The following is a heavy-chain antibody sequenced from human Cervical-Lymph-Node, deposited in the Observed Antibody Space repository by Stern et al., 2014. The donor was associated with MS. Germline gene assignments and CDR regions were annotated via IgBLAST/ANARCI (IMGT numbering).Heavy chain of an antibody. CDR2: IVPLFGKP. Sequence: QLVQSGAEVKKPGSSVKVSCKASGGTFSNYATSWVRQAPGQGLESMGGIVPLFGKPNYAQKFQGRVTITADESTSTAYMDLSSLRSEDTAVYYCASPLTATSVPFGYYGMDVWGQGTTVTVS. CDR1: GGTFSNYA. CDR3: ASPLTATSVPFGYYGMDV. V-gene: IGHV1-69*01. D-gene: IGHD4-17*01. J-gene: IGHJ6*02.